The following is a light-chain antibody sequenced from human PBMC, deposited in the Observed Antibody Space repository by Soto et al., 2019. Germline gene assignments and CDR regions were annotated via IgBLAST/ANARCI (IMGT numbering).Light chain of an antibody. J-gene: IGKJ2*01. CDR3: HQYDNSLYT. CDR1: QSVSSTY. V-gene: IGKV3-20*01. CDR2: AAS. Sequence: EIVLTQSPGTLSLSPGERATLSCRASQSVSSTYLAWYQQKPGQPPRLLIYAASSRATGIPDRFSGTGSGTDFTLTISRLEPEDFAVYYCHQYDNSLYTFGPGTKLEIK.